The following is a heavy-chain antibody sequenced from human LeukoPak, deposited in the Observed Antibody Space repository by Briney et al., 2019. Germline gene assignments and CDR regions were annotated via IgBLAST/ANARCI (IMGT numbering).Heavy chain of an antibody. V-gene: IGHV3-7*01. CDR2: LNRDGSER. CDR3: ARDSTSCRGCAFDI. D-gene: IGHD2-2*01. CDR1: GFTFTSHW. Sequence: HPGGSLRLSCGASGFTFTSHWMSWVRQVPGKGLEWVANLNRDGSERQYVDSVKGRFTISRDNAKNSLYLQMNSLRAEDTALYYCARDSTSCRGCAFDIWGQGTMVTVSS. J-gene: IGHJ3*02.